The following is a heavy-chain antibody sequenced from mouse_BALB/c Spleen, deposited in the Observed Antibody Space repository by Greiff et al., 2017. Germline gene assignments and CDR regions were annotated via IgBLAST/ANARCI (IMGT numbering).Heavy chain of an antibody. V-gene: IGHV5-12-2*01. CDR1: GFTFSSYT. D-gene: IGHD2-4*01. J-gene: IGHJ3*01. CDR3: ERLTMITFAY. CDR2: ISNGGGST. Sequence: EVKLVESGGGLVQPGGSLKLSCAASGFTFSSYTMSWVRQTPEKRLEWVAYISNGGGSTYYPDTVKGRFTISRDNAKNTLYLQMSSLKSEDTAMYYCERLTMITFAYWGQGTLVTVSA.